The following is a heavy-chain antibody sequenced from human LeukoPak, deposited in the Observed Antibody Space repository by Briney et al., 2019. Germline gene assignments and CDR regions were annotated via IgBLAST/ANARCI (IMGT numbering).Heavy chain of an antibody. Sequence: SGGSLRLSCAASGFTFSTYWMSWVRQAPGKGLEWVANIKQDGSEKYYVDSVKGRFTISRDNAKNSLYLQMNNLKAEDTALYYCARKNSLDYWGQGTLVTVSS. V-gene: IGHV3-7*01. J-gene: IGHJ4*02. D-gene: IGHD1/OR15-1a*01. CDR2: IKQDGSEK. CDR1: GFTFSTYW. CDR3: ARKNSLDY.